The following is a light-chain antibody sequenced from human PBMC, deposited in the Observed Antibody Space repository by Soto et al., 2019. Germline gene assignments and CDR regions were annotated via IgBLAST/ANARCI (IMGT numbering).Light chain of an antibody. Sequence: EIVLTQSPGTLSLSPGERATLSCRASLSVSSTYLGWYQQKPGQAPRLLISGASNRATGIPDRFSGSGSGTDFTLTISRLAPEDFAVYHCQQFGTIPFTFGPGTKVDV. CDR2: GAS. CDR1: LSVSSTY. J-gene: IGKJ3*01. CDR3: QQFGTIPFT. V-gene: IGKV3-20*01.